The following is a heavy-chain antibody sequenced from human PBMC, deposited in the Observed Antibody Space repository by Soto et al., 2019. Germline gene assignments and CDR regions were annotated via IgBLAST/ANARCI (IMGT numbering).Heavy chain of an antibody. J-gene: IGHJ6*02. V-gene: IGHV4-34*01. D-gene: IGHD3-10*01. Sequence: QVQLQQWGAGLLKPSETLSLTCAVYGGSFSGYYWSWIRQPPGKGLEWIGEINHSGSTNYNPSLKGRVTISVDTSKNQFSLKLSSVTAADTAVYYCARAGRSYYYGSGSYYPVWGQGTTVTVSS. CDR3: ARAGRSYYYGSGSYYPV. CDR2: INHSGST. CDR1: GGSFSGYY.